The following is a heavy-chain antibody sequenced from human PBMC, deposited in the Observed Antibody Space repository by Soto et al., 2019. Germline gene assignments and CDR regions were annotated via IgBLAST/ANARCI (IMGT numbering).Heavy chain of an antibody. J-gene: IGHJ4*02. V-gene: IGHV1-18*01. Sequence: QVQLVQSGAEVKKPGASVKVSCKASGYTSTSYGISWVRQAPGQGLEWMGWISAYNGNTNYAQKLQGRVTMTTDTSTSTAYMELRSLRSDDTAVYYCARILFKGSRWYYFDYWGQGTLVTVSS. CDR2: ISAYNGNT. D-gene: IGHD3-10*01. CDR3: ARILFKGSRWYYFDY. CDR1: GYTSTSYG.